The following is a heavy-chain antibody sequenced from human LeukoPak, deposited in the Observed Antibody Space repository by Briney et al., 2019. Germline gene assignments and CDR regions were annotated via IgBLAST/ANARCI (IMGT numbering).Heavy chain of an antibody. CDR2: IILIFGTA. CDR3: ARRQNDFWSGYYEAYDP. J-gene: IGHJ5*02. Sequence: ASVNVSCKASGGTFSSYAISWVRQDPGQGLEWMGGIILIFGTANYAQKFQGRVTITADESTSTAYMELSSLRSEDTAVYYCARRQNDFWSGYYEAYDPWGQGTLVTVSS. D-gene: IGHD3-3*01. V-gene: IGHV1-69*01. CDR1: GGTFSSYA.